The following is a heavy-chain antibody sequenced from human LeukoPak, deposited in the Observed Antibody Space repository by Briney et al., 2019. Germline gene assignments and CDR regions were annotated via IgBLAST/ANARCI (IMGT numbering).Heavy chain of an antibody. CDR2: ISSSSDTI. D-gene: IGHD1-26*01. CDR1: GFTVSSNY. V-gene: IGHV3-48*04. Sequence: QAGGSLRLSCAASGFTVSSNYMSWVRQAPGKGLEWVSYISSSSDTIYYADSVKGRFTISRDNGKNSLYLQMNSLRAEDTAVYYCASGMRVGPNIWGQGTLVTVSS. J-gene: IGHJ4*02. CDR3: ASGMRVGPNI.